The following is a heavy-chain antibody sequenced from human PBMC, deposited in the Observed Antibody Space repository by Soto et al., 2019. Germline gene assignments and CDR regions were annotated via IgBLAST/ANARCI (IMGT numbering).Heavy chain of an antibody. J-gene: IGHJ4*02. V-gene: IGHV4-34*01. CDR2: INHSGST. D-gene: IGHD5-12*01. CDR1: GGSFSGYY. Sequence: SETLSLTCAVYGGSFSGYYWSWIRQPPGKGLEWIGEINHSGSTNYNPSLKSRVTISVDTSKNQFSLKLSSVTAADTAVYYCARGGGYSGYDVNDYWGQGTLVTVSS. CDR3: ARGGGYSGYDVNDY.